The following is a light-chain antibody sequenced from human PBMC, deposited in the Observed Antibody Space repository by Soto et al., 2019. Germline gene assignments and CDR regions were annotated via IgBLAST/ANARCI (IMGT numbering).Light chain of an antibody. Sequence: DIQMTQSPSSLSVSVGDSVTITCRASQNIATFLSWYQQKPGKVPNLLIYGATSLHRGVPSRFSGSASGTDFTLTISSLQPEDFATYYCQQSYSNLWTFGQGTKVEIK. V-gene: IGKV1-39*01. CDR1: QNIATF. CDR3: QQSYSNLWT. CDR2: GAT. J-gene: IGKJ1*01.